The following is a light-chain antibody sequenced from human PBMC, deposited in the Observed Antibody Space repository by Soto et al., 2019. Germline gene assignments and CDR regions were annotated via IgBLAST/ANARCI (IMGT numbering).Light chain of an antibody. CDR1: NSNIGSNT. CDR2: SNN. J-gene: IGLJ1*01. CDR3: AAWDDSLNAYV. Sequence: QSVLTQPPSASGTPGQRVTISCSGSNSNIGSNTVNWYQQLPGTAPKLIIYSNNQWPSGVPDRISGSKSGTSASLAISGLQSEDEADYYCAAWDDSLNAYVFGTGTKVTAL. V-gene: IGLV1-44*01.